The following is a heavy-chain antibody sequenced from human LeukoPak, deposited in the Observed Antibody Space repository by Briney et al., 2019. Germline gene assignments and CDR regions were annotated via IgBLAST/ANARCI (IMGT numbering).Heavy chain of an antibody. CDR3: ASGRVVAATPRDIDY. V-gene: IGHV4-34*01. CDR1: GGTFSGYY. Sequence: PSETLSLTCAVYGGTFSGYYWSWIRQPPGKGLEWIGEINHSGSTNYNPSLKSRVTISVDTSKNQFSLKLSSVTAADTAVYYCASGRVVAATPRDIDYWGQGTLVTDSS. D-gene: IGHD2-15*01. J-gene: IGHJ4*02. CDR2: INHSGST.